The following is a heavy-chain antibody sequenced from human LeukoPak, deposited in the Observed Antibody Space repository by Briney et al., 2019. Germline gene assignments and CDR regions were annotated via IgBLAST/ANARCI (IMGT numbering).Heavy chain of an antibody. J-gene: IGHJ6*02. Sequence: GRSLRLSCAASGFTFDDYAMYWVRQAPGKGLEWVSGISWNRGDIGYADSVKGRFTLSRDNAKNSLYLRMNSLRVEDTALYYCAKGTSSSVYYYYGMDVWGQGTTVTVSS. V-gene: IGHV3-9*01. CDR3: AKGTSSSVYYYYGMDV. CDR1: GFTFDDYA. D-gene: IGHD6-6*01. CDR2: ISWNRGDI.